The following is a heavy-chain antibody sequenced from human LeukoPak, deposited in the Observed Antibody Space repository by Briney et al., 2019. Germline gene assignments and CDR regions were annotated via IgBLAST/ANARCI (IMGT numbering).Heavy chain of an antibody. CDR1: GFTFSSYW. Sequence: GGSLRLSCAASGFTFSSYWMGWVRQAPGKGLEWAANIKQDGSEQYSVDSVKGRFTISRDNAKNSLYLQMNSLRAEDTAVYYCASNYYDSSGYYYGYYFDYWGQGTLVTVSS. J-gene: IGHJ4*02. V-gene: IGHV3-7*01. CDR3: ASNYYDSSGYYYGYYFDY. CDR2: IKQDGSEQ. D-gene: IGHD3-22*01.